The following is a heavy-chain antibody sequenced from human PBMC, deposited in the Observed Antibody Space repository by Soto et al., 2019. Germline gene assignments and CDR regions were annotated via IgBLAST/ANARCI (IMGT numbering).Heavy chain of an antibody. J-gene: IGHJ5*02. CDR1: GFTFSSYA. CDR3: AKDYAKITMIVVVCNWFDP. V-gene: IGHV3-23*01. Sequence: GGSLRLSCAASGFTFSSYAMSWVRQAPGKGLEWVSAISGSGGSTYYADSVKGRFTISRDNSKNTLYLQMNSLRAEDTAVYYCAKDYAKITMIVVVCNWFDPWGQGTLVTVSS. CDR2: ISGSGGST. D-gene: IGHD3-22*01.